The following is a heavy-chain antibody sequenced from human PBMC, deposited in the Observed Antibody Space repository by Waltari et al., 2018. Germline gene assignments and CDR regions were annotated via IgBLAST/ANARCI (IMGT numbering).Heavy chain of an antibody. Sequence: VQLVQSGAEVKKPGSSVKVSCKVSGSTFNNSGISWVRQAPGQGLEWMGGVIPVLGAANYAQKFQGRVIISADESSGTVYMELSSLRSGDTAIYYCAFDGSGSEDYFDFWGQGTLVTVSS. CDR3: AFDGSGSEDYFDF. CDR2: VIPVLGAA. V-gene: IGHV1-69*01. D-gene: IGHD3-10*01. J-gene: IGHJ4*02. CDR1: GSTFNNSG.